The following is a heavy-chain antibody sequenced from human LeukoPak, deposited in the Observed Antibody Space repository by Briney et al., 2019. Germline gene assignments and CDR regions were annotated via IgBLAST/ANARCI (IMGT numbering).Heavy chain of an antibody. CDR2: IYYSGST. J-gene: IGHJ6*04. CDR3: ARAPGYCSSTSCYAGEGYYYYYGMDV. D-gene: IGHD2-2*01. Sequence: PSETLSLTGTVSGGSISSYYWSWIRQPPGKGLEWIGYIYYSGSTNYNPSLKSRVTISVDTSKNQFSLKLSSVTAADTAVYYCARAPGYCSSTSCYAGEGYYYYYGMDVWGKGTTVTVSS. V-gene: IGHV4-59*01. CDR1: GGSISSYY.